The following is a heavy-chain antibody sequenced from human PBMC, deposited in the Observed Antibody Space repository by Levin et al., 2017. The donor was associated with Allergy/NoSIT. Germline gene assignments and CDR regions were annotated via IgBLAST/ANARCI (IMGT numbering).Heavy chain of an antibody. V-gene: IGHV3-21*01. CDR1: GFTFSSYS. D-gene: IGHD3-10*01. Sequence: GGSLRLSCAASGFTFSSYSMNWVRQAPGKGLEWVSSISSSSSYIYYADSVKGRFTISRDNAKNSLYLQMNSLRAEDTAVYYCARDLERITMVRGVSIYGMDVWGQGTTVTVSS. J-gene: IGHJ6*02. CDR3: ARDLERITMVRGVSIYGMDV. CDR2: ISSSSSYI.